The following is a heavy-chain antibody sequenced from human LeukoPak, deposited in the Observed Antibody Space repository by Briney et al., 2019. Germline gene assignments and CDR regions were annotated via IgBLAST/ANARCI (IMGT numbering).Heavy chain of an antibody. J-gene: IGHJ5*02. CDR2: INPNSGGT. CDR1: GYTFTGYY. CDR3: AKDDYGDYSWFDP. D-gene: IGHD4-17*01. Sequence: ASVKVSCKASGYTFTGYYMHWVRQAPGQGLEWMGWINPNSGGTNYAQKFQGRVTMTRDTSISTAYKELSRLRSDDTAVYYCAKDDYGDYSWFDPWGQGTLVTVSS. V-gene: IGHV1-2*02.